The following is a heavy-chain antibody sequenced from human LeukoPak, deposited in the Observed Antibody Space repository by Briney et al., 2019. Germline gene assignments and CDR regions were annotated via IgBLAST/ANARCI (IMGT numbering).Heavy chain of an antibody. V-gene: IGHV1-18*01. Sequence: ASVKVSCKASGYTFINYGISWVRQAPGQGLEWMGWISGYNANTDYVQKLQGRVTMTTDTSTSTVYMELRSLRSEDTAVYYCARSQTKWDPIFDYWGQGTLVTVSS. CDR2: ISGYNANT. D-gene: IGHD1-26*01. CDR3: ARSQTKWDPIFDY. J-gene: IGHJ4*02. CDR1: GYTFINYG.